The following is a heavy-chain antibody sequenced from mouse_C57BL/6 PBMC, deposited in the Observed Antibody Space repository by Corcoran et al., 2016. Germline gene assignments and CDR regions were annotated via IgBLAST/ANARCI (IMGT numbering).Heavy chain of an antibody. J-gene: IGHJ2*01. CDR2: INTYSGVP. Sequence: QIQLVQSGPELKKPGETVKISCKASGYTFTTYGMSWVKQAPGKGLKWMGWINTYSGVPTYADDFKGRFAFSLETSASTAYLQINNLKNEDTATYFCARPASSLAPYLYYWGQGTTLTVSS. CDR3: ARPASSLAPYLYY. V-gene: IGHV9-3*01. D-gene: IGHD1-1*01. CDR1: GYTFTTYG.